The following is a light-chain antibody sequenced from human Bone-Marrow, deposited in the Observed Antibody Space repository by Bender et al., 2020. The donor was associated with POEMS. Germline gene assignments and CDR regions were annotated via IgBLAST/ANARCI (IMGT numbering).Light chain of an antibody. Sequence: SALTQPASVSGSPGQSITISCTGTSNDIGVYDFVSWYQQHPGKAPKLVLYGVTNRPSGVSNRFSGSKSGNTASLTISGLQAEDEADYYCSSYAGSTKLAVFGGGTTLTVL. J-gene: IGLJ3*02. CDR3: SSYAGSTKLAV. CDR2: GVT. CDR1: SNDIGVYDF. V-gene: IGLV2-14*03.